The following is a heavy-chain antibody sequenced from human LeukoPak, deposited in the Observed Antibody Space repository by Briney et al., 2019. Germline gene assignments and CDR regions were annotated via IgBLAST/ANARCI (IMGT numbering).Heavy chain of an antibody. CDR1: GGSISTTSYY. CDR2: IYTSGST. J-gene: IGHJ3*02. CDR3: ARGRGSGSYPPRAFDI. V-gene: IGHV4-61*02. D-gene: IGHD3-10*01. Sequence: SETLSLTCTVSGGSISTTSYYWSWIRQPAGKGLEWIGRIYTSGSTDYNPSLKSRVTMSVDTSKNQFSLKLSSVTAADTAVYYCARGRGSGSYPPRAFDIWGQGTMVTVSS.